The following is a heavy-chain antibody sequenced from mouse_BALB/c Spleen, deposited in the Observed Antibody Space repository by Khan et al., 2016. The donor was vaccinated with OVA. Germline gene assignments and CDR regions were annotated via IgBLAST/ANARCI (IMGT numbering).Heavy chain of an antibody. Sequence: EVKLMESGGGLVQPGGSRKLSCAASGFTFSSYGMHWVRQAPEPGLEWVAYISGDSSTIYYTDTVKGRFTISRDNPKNTLSLQMTSLMSEDTAMYYCATSDYYGYYLDYWGPGTTLTVSS. CDR2: ISGDSSTI. D-gene: IGHD1-1*01. CDR1: GFTFSSYG. J-gene: IGHJ2*01. V-gene: IGHV5-17*02. CDR3: ATSDYYGYYLDY.